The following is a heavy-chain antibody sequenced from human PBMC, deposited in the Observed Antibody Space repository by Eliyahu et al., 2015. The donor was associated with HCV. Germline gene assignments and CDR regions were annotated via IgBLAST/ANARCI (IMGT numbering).Heavy chain of an antibody. Sequence: QVQLQESGPGLVKSSETLSLTCTVXGGSITTYYWSWIRQPPGKGLEWIGYIHYSGSTNYNPSLKSRVSISLDTSKNQFSLNLTSVTAADTAVYYCASGGGGIAVAGTGGWFDPWGQGTLVTVSS. D-gene: IGHD6-19*01. V-gene: IGHV4-59*01. CDR2: IHYSGST. J-gene: IGHJ5*02. CDR3: ASGGGGIAVAGTGGWFDP. CDR1: GGSITTYY.